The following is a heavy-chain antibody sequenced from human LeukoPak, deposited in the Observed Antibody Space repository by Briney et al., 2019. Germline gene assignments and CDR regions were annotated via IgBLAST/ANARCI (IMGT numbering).Heavy chain of an antibody. J-gene: IGHJ4*02. D-gene: IGHD3-22*01. V-gene: IGHV4-4*02. Sequence: SETLSLTCAVSGGSISSSNWWSWVRPPPGKGLEWIGEIYHSGSTNYNPSLKSRVTISVDKSKNQFSLKLSSVTAADTAVYYCASKAWLLRYFDYWGQGTLVTVSS. CDR1: GGSISSSNW. CDR2: IYHSGST. CDR3: ASKAWLLRYFDY.